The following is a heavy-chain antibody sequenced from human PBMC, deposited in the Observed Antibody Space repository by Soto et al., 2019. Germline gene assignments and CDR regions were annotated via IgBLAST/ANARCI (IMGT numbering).Heavy chain of an antibody. Sequence: ASVKVSCKASGYTFTGYYMHWVRQAPGQGLEWMGWINPNSGGTNYAQKFQGWVTMTRDTSISTAYMELSRLRSDDTAVYYCAREVYGSGSYSPPLFDYWGQGPLVTVSS. V-gene: IGHV1-2*04. D-gene: IGHD3-10*01. CDR3: AREVYGSGSYSPPLFDY. CDR1: GYTFTGYY. CDR2: INPNSGGT. J-gene: IGHJ4*02.